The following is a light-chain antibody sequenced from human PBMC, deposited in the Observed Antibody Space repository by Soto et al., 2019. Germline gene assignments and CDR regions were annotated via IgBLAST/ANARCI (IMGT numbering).Light chain of an antibody. J-gene: IGLJ1*01. Sequence: QLGLTQPPSASGTPGQRVTISCSGSSSNIGSNYVYWYQQLPGTSPKLLIYRNNQRPSGVPDRFSGSKSGTSASLAISGLRSEDEADYYCAAWDDSLSGYVFGTGTKLTVL. CDR1: SSNIGSNY. V-gene: IGLV1-47*01. CDR2: RNN. CDR3: AAWDDSLSGYV.